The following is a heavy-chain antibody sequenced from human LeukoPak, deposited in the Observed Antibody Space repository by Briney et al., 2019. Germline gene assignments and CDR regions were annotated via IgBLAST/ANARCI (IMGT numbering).Heavy chain of an antibody. CDR1: GFTFSSYS. CDR2: ISSSSSYI. V-gene: IGHV3-21*04. CDR3: AKDSGYYDFWSGYYTPHYYYGMDV. D-gene: IGHD3-3*01. J-gene: IGHJ6*02. Sequence: PGGSLRLSCAASGFTFSSYSMNWVRQAPGKGLEWVSSISSSSSYIYYADSVKGRFTFSRDNAKNSLYLQMNSLSAEDTALYYCAKDSGYYDFWSGYYTPHYYYGMDVWGQGTTVTVSS.